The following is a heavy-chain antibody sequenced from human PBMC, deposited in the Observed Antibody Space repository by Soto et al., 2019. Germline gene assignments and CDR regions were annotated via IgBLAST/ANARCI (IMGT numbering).Heavy chain of an antibody. J-gene: IGHJ4*02. CDR2: INSDGSST. V-gene: IGHV3-74*01. Sequence: GGSLRLSCAASGFTFSSYWMHWVRQAPGKGLVWVSRINSDGSSTSYADSVKGRFTISRDNAKNTLYLQMNSLRAEDTAVYYCARDRSGCSSTSCHDYFDYWGQGTLVIVSS. CDR1: GFTFSSYW. CDR3: ARDRSGCSSTSCHDYFDY. D-gene: IGHD2-2*01.